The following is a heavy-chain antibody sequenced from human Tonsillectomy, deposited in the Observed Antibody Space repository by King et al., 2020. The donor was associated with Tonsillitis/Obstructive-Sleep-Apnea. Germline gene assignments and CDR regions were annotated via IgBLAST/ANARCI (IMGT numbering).Heavy chain of an antibody. V-gene: IGHV3-64D*06. D-gene: IGHD6-6*01. Sequence: VQLVESGGGLVQPGGSLRLSCSASGYTFSSYAMHWVRQAPGKGLEYVSAISSNGGSTYYADSVKGSFTISRDNSKNTLYLQMSSLRAEDTAVYYCVKDFYSSSSVYFDYWGQGTLVTVSS. CDR1: GYTFSSYA. J-gene: IGHJ4*02. CDR3: VKDFYSSSSVYFDY. CDR2: ISSNGGST.